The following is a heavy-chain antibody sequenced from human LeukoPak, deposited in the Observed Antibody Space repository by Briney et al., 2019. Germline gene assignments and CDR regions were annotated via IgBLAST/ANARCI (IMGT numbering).Heavy chain of an antibody. D-gene: IGHD4-23*01. CDR2: ISYDGSRK. Sequence: PGRSLRLSCAASGFTFGSYTMHWVRQAPGKGLEWVTFISYDGSRKHYADSVKGRFTISRDNSKNTLYLQMNSLRAEDTAVYYCVRGGTTVVARGSINDVFDIWGQGTMVTVSS. V-gene: IGHV3-30-3*01. J-gene: IGHJ3*02. CDR1: GFTFGSYT. CDR3: VRGGTTVVARGSINDVFDI.